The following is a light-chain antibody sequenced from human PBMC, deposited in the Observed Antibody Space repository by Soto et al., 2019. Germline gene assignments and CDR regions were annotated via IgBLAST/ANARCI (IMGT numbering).Light chain of an antibody. J-gene: IGLJ2*01. CDR1: SSDIGRHDY. CDR2: EVI. V-gene: IGLV2-14*01. CDR3: SSYSSGSTLLL. Sequence: QSALTQPASVSGPPGQSITISCTGSSSDIGRHDYVSWHQHHPGKVPKVIIYEVIHRPSGVSNRFSGSKSGNTASLTISGLQAADEADYYCSSYSSGSTLLLFGGGTKLTVL.